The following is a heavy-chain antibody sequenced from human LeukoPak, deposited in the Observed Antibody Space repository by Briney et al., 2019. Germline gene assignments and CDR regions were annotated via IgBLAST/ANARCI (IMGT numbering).Heavy chain of an antibody. CDR2: INHSGST. D-gene: IGHD3-10*01. Sequence: SETLSLTCAVYGGSFSGYYWSWIRQPPGKGLEWIGEINHSGSTNYNPSLKSRVTISVDTSKNQFSLKLSSVTAADTAVYYCARRRYYGSGSYYTKGGNNWFDPWGQGTLVTVSS. CDR1: GGSFSGYY. CDR3: ARRRYYGSGSYYTKGGNNWFDP. J-gene: IGHJ5*02. V-gene: IGHV4-34*01.